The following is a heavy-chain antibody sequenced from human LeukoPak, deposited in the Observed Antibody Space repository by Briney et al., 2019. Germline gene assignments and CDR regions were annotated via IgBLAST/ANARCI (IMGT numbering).Heavy chain of an antibody. Sequence: GGSLRLSCTASGFTFGDYAMSWVRQAPGKGLEWVGFIRSKAYGGTTQYAASVKGRFSISRDDSKSIAYLKMSSLKTEDTAVYYCTRVRSGNDFDYWGQGTPVTVSS. CDR1: GFTFGDYA. V-gene: IGHV3-49*04. J-gene: IGHJ4*02. CDR2: IRSKAYGGTT. CDR3: TRVRSGNDFDY. D-gene: IGHD3-10*01.